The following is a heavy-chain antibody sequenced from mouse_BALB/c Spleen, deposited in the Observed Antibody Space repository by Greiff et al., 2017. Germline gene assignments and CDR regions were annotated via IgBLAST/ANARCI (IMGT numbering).Heavy chain of an antibody. Sequence: EVQGVESGGGLVKPGGSLKLSCAASGFTFSSYAMSWVRQTPEKRLEWVASISSGGSTYYPDSVKGRFTISRDNARNILYLQMSSLRSEDTAMYYCARGRGAMDYWGQGTSVTVSS. CDR3: ARGRGAMDY. J-gene: IGHJ4*01. CDR2: ISSGGST. CDR1: GFTFSSYA. V-gene: IGHV5-6-5*01.